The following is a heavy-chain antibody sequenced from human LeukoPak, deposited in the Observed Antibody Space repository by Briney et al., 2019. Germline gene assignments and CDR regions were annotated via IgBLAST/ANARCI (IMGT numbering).Heavy chain of an antibody. V-gene: IGHV3-21*01. CDR2: ISSSSSYI. Sequence: GGSLRLSCAASGFTYSSYSMNWVRQAPGKGLEWVSSISSSSSYIYYADSVKGRFTISRDNAKNSLYLQMNSLRAEDTAVYYCARDPEGYCSSTSCFIDYWGQGALVTVSS. D-gene: IGHD2-2*01. CDR3: ARDPEGYCSSTSCFIDY. J-gene: IGHJ4*02. CDR1: GFTYSSYS.